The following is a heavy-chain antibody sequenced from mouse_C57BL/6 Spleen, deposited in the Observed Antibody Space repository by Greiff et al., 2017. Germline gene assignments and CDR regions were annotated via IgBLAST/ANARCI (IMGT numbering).Heavy chain of an antibody. D-gene: IGHD4-1*01. CDR3: ARSDWGYWYFDA. CDR1: GYTFTSYW. CDR2: IDPSDSYT. Sequence: QVQLQQPGAELVMPGASVKLSCKASGYTFTSYWMHWVKQRPGQGLEWIGEIDPSDSYTNYNQKFKGKSTLTVDKSSSTAYMQLSSLTSEDSAVYYCARSDWGYWYFDAWGTGTTVTVSS. J-gene: IGHJ1*03. V-gene: IGHV1-69*01.